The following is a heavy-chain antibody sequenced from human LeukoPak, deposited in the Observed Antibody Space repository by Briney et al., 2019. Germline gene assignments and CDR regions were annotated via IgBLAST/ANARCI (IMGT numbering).Heavy chain of an antibody. D-gene: IGHD1-26*01. J-gene: IGHJ2*01. V-gene: IGHV1-2*02. CDR2: INPNINGT. CDR1: GYTFTGYY. Sequence: ASVKVSCKASGYTFTGYYIHWVRQAPGQGLEWMGWINPNINGTNYAQKFQGRVTMTGDRSISTAYMELSRLRSDDTAVYYCARGVGPRYFDLWGRGTLVTVSS. CDR3: ARGVGPRYFDL.